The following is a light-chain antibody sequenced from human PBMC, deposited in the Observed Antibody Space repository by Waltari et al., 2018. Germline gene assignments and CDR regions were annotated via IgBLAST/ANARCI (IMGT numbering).Light chain of an antibody. CDR1: QSVFYSPYKQNC. J-gene: IGKJ1*01. CDR3: QQYYSSPWT. CDR2: WAS. Sequence: DIVMTQSPDSLAVSLGERATIKCKSSQSVFYSPYKQNCLAWYQQKPGQPPELLFYWASTRESGVPDRFSGSGSGTDFTLTIRSLQAEDVAFYYCQQYYSSPWTFGQGTKVEVK. V-gene: IGKV4-1*01.